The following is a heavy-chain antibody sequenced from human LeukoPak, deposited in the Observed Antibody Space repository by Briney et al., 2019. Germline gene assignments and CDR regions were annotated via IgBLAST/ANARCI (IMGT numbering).Heavy chain of an antibody. Sequence: SETLSLTCTVSGDSISSYFWTWIRQPPGRGLEWIGYIYYSGTSNYNPSLKSRVTMSVDTSKNQFSLKLSSVTAADTAVYYCARGGYSDYWGQGTLVTVSS. J-gene: IGHJ4*02. D-gene: IGHD2-15*01. CDR3: ARGGYSDY. CDR2: IYYSGTS. CDR1: GDSISSYF. V-gene: IGHV4-59*08.